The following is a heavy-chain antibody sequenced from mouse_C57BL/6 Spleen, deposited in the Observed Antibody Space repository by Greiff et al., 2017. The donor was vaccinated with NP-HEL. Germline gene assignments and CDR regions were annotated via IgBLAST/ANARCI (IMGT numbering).Heavy chain of an antibody. Sequence: QVQLQQPGAELVRPGSSVKLSCKASGYTFTSYWMDWVKQRPGQGLEWIGNIYPSDSETHYNQKFKDKATLTVDKSSSTAYMQLSSLTSEDSAVYYCARVEAPHYYGSSYWYFDVWGTGTTVTVSS. CDR3: ARVEAPHYYGSSYWYFDV. CDR1: GYTFTSYW. V-gene: IGHV1-61*01. CDR2: IYPSDSET. D-gene: IGHD1-1*01. J-gene: IGHJ1*03.